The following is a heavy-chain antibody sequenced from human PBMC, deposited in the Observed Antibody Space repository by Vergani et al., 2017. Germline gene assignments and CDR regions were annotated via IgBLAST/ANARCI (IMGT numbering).Heavy chain of an antibody. D-gene: IGHD4-17*01. Sequence: QVQLVQSGAEVKKPGASVKVSCKASGYTFTGYYVHWVRQAPGQGLEWMGWINPNSGGTNYAQKFQGRVTMTRDTSISTAYMELSRLRSDDTAVYYCARDRDVGDYRLSLDYWGQGTLVTVSS. CDR1: GYTFTGYY. CDR2: INPNSGGT. V-gene: IGHV1-2*02. J-gene: IGHJ4*02. CDR3: ARDRDVGDYRLSLDY.